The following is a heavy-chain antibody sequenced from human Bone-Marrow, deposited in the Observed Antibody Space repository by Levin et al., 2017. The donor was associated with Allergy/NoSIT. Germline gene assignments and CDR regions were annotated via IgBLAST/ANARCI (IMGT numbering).Heavy chain of an antibody. CDR3: ARGQMEFGAFDI. CDR2: IYSSGTT. CDR1: GGSISSGLYY. D-gene: IGHD1-1*01. J-gene: IGHJ3*02. Sequence: NASETLSLTCTVSGGSISSGLYYWSWFRQHPGKGLEWIGYIYSSGTTYYNPSLKSRLAISTDTSRNLLSLRLTSVTAADTAVHFCARGQMEFGAFDIWGQGTMVTVSS. V-gene: IGHV4-31*03.